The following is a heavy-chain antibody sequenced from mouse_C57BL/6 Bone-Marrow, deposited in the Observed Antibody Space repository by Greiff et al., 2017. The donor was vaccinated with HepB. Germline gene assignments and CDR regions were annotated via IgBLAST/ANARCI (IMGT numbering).Heavy chain of an antibody. V-gene: IGHV1-55*01. CDR1: GYTFTSYW. D-gene: IGHD1-1*01. CDR2: IYPGSGST. CDR3: ARSGDYYGSSFAY. J-gene: IGHJ3*01. Sequence: VQLQQPGAELVKPGASVKMSCKASGYTFTSYWITWVKQRPGQGLEWIGDIYPGSGSTNYNEKFKSKATLTVDTSSSTAYMQLSSLTSEDSAVYYCARSGDYYGSSFAYWGQGTLVTVSA.